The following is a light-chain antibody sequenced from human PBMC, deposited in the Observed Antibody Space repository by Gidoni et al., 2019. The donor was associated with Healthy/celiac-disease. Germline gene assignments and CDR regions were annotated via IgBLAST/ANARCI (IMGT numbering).Light chain of an antibody. J-gene: IGKJ1*01. CDR1: QSVSSS. V-gene: IGKV3-11*01. Sequence: IVLTQSPATLSLSPGEIATLSCRASQSVSSSLAWYQQKPGQAPRLLIYDASTKATGIPARFSGSGSGTDFTLTISSLEPEDFAVYYCQQRSNFPWTFGQGTKVEIK. CDR3: QQRSNFPWT. CDR2: DAS.